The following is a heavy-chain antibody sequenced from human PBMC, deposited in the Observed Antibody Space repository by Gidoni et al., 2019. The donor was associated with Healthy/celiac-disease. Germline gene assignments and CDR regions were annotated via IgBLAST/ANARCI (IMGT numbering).Heavy chain of an antibody. CDR2: IIPIFGTA. D-gene: IGHD4-17*01. CDR3: ASPHPAYNFYGDYAGGMDV. V-gene: IGHV1-69*01. Sequence: GQGLEWMGGIIPIFGTANYAQKCQGRVTITADESTSTAYMELSSLRSEDTAVYYCASPHPAYNFYGDYAGGMDVWGQGTTVTVSS. J-gene: IGHJ6*02.